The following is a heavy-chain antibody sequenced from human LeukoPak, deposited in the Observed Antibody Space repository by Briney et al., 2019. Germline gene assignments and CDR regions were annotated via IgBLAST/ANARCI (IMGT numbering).Heavy chain of an antibody. V-gene: IGHV4-59*01. CDR1: GGSICSYY. Sequence: PSETLSLTCTVSGGSICSYYWSWIRQPPGKGLEWIGNIYDRGSTKYNPSLKSRVTISVDTSKNQFSLRLSSVTAADTAVYYCARGRTFDNWGQGTLVTVSS. CDR3: ARGRTFDN. CDR2: IYDRGST. J-gene: IGHJ4*02.